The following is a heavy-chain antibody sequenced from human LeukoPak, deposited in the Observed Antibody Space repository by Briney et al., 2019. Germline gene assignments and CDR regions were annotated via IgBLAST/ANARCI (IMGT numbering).Heavy chain of an antibody. CDR3: AKFQGSTWYYEIDN. J-gene: IGHJ4*02. V-gene: IGHV3-23*01. CDR1: GFTFSDYA. CDR2: VSGSGSST. Sequence: PGGSLRLSCAASGFTFSDYAMSWVRQAPGKGLQRVSGVSGSGSSTSYVDSVRGRFTISRDNSKNTLYLQTNSLRAEDTAVYYCAKFQGSTWYYEIDNWGQGTLVTVSS. D-gene: IGHD6-13*01.